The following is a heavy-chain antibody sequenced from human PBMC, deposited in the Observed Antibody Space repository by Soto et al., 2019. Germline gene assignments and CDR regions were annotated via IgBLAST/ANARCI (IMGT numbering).Heavy chain of an antibody. CDR2: INPSGGST. Sequence: ASVKVSCKASGYTFTSYYMHWVRQAPGQGLEWMGIINPSGGSTSYAQKFQGRVTMTRDTSTSTVYMELSSLRSEDTAVYFCARLFRYGSSSYAFDMWGQGTMVTVSS. J-gene: IGHJ3*02. V-gene: IGHV1-46*01. CDR3: ARLFRYGSSSYAFDM. CDR1: GYTFTSYY. D-gene: IGHD6-6*01.